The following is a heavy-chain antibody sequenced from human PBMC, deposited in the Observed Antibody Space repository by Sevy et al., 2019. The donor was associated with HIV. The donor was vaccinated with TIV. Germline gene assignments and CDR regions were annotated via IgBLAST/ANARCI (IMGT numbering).Heavy chain of an antibody. D-gene: IGHD2-2*02. Sequence: ASVKVSCKASGYTFTSYGISWVRQAPGQGLEWMGWISAYNGNTNYAQRLQGRVTMTTDTSTSTAYMELRSLRSDDTAVYYCARVKLGDRSSTSCYISYYYYGMDVWGQGTTVTVSS. CDR2: ISAYNGNT. J-gene: IGHJ6*02. CDR3: ARVKLGDRSSTSCYISYYYYGMDV. CDR1: GYTFTSYG. V-gene: IGHV1-18*01.